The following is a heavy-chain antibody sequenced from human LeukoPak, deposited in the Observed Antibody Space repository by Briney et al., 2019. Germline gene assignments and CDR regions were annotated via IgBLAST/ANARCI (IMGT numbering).Heavy chain of an antibody. J-gene: IGHJ4*02. CDR2: IWYDGSNK. D-gene: IGHD6-19*01. Sequence: PGRSLRLSCAASGFTFSSYGMHWVRQAPGEGLEWVAVIWYDGSNKYYADSVKGRFTISRDNSKNTLYLQMNSLRAEDTAVYYCARRYSSGWYEGAFDYWGQGTLVTVSS. CDR1: GFTFSSYG. CDR3: ARRYSSGWYEGAFDY. V-gene: IGHV3-33*01.